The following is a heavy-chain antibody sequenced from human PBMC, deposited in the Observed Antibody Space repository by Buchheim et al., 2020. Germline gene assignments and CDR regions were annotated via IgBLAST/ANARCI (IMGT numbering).Heavy chain of an antibody. CDR1: RTTFSNYG. D-gene: IGHD1/OR15-1a*01. CDR3: ARNLGVGTAPNANKYLYIMDA. V-gene: IGHV3-30-3*01. J-gene: IGHJ6*02. Sequence: QVQLVESGGGVVQPGGSLRLSCAISRTTFSNYGFHWVRQAPGMGPEWVAVISHDGSTSYYADSMKGRFTISRDTYRDTLYLQMSRLRVEDTAVYYCARNLGVGTAPNANKYLYIMDAWGQGTT. CDR2: ISHDGSTS.